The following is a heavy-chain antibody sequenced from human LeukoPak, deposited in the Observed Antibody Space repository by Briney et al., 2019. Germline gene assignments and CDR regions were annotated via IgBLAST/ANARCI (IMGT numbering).Heavy chain of an antibody. V-gene: IGHV4-34*01. CDR3: ARLDTLTRNYYYYYYMDV. CDR1: GGSFSGYY. Sequence: PSETLSLTCAVYGGSFSGYYWSWIRQPPGKGLEWIGEINHSGSTNYNPSLKSRVTISVDTSKNQFSLKLSSVTAADTAVYYCARLDTLTRNYYYYYYMDVWGKGTTVTISS. CDR2: INHSGST. J-gene: IGHJ6*03. D-gene: IGHD1-14*01.